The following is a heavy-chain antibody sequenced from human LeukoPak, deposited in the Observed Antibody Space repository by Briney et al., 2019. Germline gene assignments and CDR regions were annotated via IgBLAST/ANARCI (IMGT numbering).Heavy chain of an antibody. CDR3: ARGEVFDC. D-gene: IGHD1-26*01. Sequence: GGSLRLSCAASGFTFSSYSMNWVRQAPGKGLEWVSCISSSSSYIYYADSLKGRLTISRDNAKNSLFLQVNSLRAEDTAVYYCARGEVFDCWGQGTLVTVSS. CDR2: ISSSSSYI. J-gene: IGHJ4*02. CDR1: GFTFSSYS. V-gene: IGHV3-21*01.